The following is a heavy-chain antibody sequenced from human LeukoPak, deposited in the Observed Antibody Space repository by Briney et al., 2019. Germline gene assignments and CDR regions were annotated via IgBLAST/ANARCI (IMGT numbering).Heavy chain of an antibody. D-gene: IGHD6-6*01. CDR1: RFTFDGYA. Sequence: PGGSLRLSCAASRFTFDGYAMHWVRQAPGKGLEWVSSISWNSGNTDYAASVKGRFTISRDNAKKSLHLQMNSLRAEDTALYYCAKSGTYSSSSGYIDPWGQGALVTVSS. CDR2: ISWNSGNT. V-gene: IGHV3-9*01. CDR3: AKSGTYSSSSGYIDP. J-gene: IGHJ5*02.